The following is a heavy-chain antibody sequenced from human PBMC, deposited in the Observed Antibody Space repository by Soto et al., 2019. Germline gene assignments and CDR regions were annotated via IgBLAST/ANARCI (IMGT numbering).Heavy chain of an antibody. CDR1: GYTFTSYG. CDR2: ISAYNGNT. Sequence: ASVKVSCKASGYTFTSYGISWVRQAPGQGLEWMGWISAYNGNTNYAQRLQGRVTMTTDTSTSTPYMELRSLRSDDTAVYYCARVPQDYYDSSGYYRNYNYYVMDVWGQGTTVTVSS. J-gene: IGHJ6*02. CDR3: ARVPQDYYDSSGYYRNYNYYVMDV. D-gene: IGHD3-22*01. V-gene: IGHV1-18*01.